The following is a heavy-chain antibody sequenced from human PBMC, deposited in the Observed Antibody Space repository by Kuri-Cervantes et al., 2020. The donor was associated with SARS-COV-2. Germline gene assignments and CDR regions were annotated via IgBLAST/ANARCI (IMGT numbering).Heavy chain of an antibody. J-gene: IGHJ4*02. Sequence: GSLRLSCAVSGGSLTITNWWSWVRQPPGKGLEWIGSIYYSGSTYYNPSLKSRVTISVDTPKNQFSLKLSSVTAADTAVYYCARHGLRYYGSGSLTTFDYWGQGTLVTVSS. CDR3: ARHGLRYYGSGSLTTFDY. D-gene: IGHD3-10*01. CDR2: IYYSGST. CDR1: GGSLTITNW. V-gene: IGHV4-4*02.